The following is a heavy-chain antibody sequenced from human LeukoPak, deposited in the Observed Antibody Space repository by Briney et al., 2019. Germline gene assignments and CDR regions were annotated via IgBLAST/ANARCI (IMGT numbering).Heavy chain of an antibody. CDR2: ISAHNGNT. D-gene: IGHD3-9*01. Sequence: ASVKVSCKTSGYTFTKYGIIWGRQAPGQGLEWMGWISAHNGNTNYAQKFQGRVTMTTDTSTSTAYMELRTLRSDDTAVYFCARDEDTDILTGYERFDYWGQGTLVTVSS. V-gene: IGHV1-18*01. CDR1: GYTFTKYG. J-gene: IGHJ4*02. CDR3: ARDEDTDILTGYERFDY.